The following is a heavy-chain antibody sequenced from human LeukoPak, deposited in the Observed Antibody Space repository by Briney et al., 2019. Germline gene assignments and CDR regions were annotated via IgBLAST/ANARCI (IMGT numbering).Heavy chain of an antibody. CDR3: ARDGGGIVVVPEYYFDY. D-gene: IGHD2-2*01. CDR2: ISGSGGST. J-gene: IGHJ4*02. Sequence: GGSLRLSCAASGFTFSSYAMSWVRQAPGKGLEWVSAISGSGGSTYYADSVKGRFTISRDNSKNTLYLQMNSLRAEDTAVYYCARDGGGIVVVPEYYFDYWGQGTLVTVSS. V-gene: IGHV3-23*01. CDR1: GFTFSSYA.